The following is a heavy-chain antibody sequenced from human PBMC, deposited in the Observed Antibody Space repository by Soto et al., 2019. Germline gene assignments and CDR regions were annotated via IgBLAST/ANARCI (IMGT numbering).Heavy chain of an antibody. CDR3: AHCDTATTPMYYYYGMDV. D-gene: IGHD4-17*01. J-gene: IGHJ6*02. Sequence: GPSVKVSCKASGYSFTSYYMHWVRPAPGQGLEWMGIINPSGGSTSYAQNFQGRVTRRTDTSTSTVYMELSILRSEYTAVYYCAHCDTATTPMYYYYGMDVWGQGTTVTVSS. CDR1: GYSFTSYY. V-gene: IGHV1-46*01. CDR2: INPSGGST.